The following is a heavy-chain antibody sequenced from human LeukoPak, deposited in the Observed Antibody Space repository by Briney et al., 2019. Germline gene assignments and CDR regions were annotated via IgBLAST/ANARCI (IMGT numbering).Heavy chain of an antibody. CDR1: GGSISCGGYS. D-gene: IGHD2-15*01. CDR2: IYHSGST. CDR3: ARGYCSGGSCYSVDYFDY. V-gene: IGHV4-30-2*01. Sequence: SETLSLTCAVSGGSISCGGYSWSWIRQPPGKGLEWIGYIYHSGSTYYNPSLKSRVTISVDRSKNQFSLKLSSVTAADTAVYYCARGYCSGGSCYSVDYFDYWGQGTLVTVSS. J-gene: IGHJ4*02.